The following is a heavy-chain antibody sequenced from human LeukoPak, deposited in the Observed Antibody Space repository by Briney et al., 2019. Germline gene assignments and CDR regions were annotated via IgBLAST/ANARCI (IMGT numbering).Heavy chain of an antibody. Sequence: PSETLSLTCTVSGGSIRSSTYYWAWFRQPPGKGLERIGTIYYTGSTYYKPSLKSRISMSVDTSKNEFSLKLSSVTAADTAVYYCARNYDDTNGYTDWGQGTLVTVSS. V-gene: IGHV4-39*01. CDR1: GGSIRSSTYY. J-gene: IGHJ4*02. D-gene: IGHD3-22*01. CDR2: IYYTGST. CDR3: ARNYDDTNGYTD.